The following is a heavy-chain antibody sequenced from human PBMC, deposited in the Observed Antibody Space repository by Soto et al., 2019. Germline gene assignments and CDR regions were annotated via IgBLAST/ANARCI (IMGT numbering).Heavy chain of an antibody. CDR1: GYTFTSYG. Sequence: GASVKVSCKASGYTFTSYGISWVRQAPGQGLEWMGWISAYNGNTNYAQKLQGRVTMTTDTSTSTAYMELRSLRSDDTAVYYCARDPPLFYGDYNTLDYWGQGTLVTVSS. J-gene: IGHJ4*02. CDR2: ISAYNGNT. V-gene: IGHV1-18*01. CDR3: ARDPPLFYGDYNTLDY. D-gene: IGHD4-17*01.